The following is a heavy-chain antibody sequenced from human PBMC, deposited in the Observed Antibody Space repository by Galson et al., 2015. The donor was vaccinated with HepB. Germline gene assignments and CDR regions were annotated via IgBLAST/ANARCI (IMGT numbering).Heavy chain of an antibody. V-gene: IGHV1-3*01. J-gene: IGHJ4*02. D-gene: IGHD3-22*01. CDR2: INAGNGNT. Sequence: SVKVSCKASGSTFTSYAMHWVRQAPGQRLEWMGWINAGNGNTKYSQKFQGRVTITRDTSASTAYMELSSLRSEDTAVYYCARTLHYYYSSGPGGYWGQGTLVTVSS. CDR1: GSTFTSYA. CDR3: ARTLHYYYSSGPGGY.